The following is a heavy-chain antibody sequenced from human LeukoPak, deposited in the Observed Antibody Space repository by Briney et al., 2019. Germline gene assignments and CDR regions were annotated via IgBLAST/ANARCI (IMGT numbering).Heavy chain of an antibody. Sequence: GGSLRLSCAASGFTFSGYAMSWVRQAPGKGLEWVSAISGSGGSTYYADSVKGRFTISRDNSKNTLYLQMNSLRAEDTAVYYCANDPVIAAAGTPDYWGQGTLVTVSS. V-gene: IGHV3-23*01. CDR3: ANDPVIAAAGTPDY. CDR1: GFTFSGYA. CDR2: ISGSGGST. J-gene: IGHJ4*02. D-gene: IGHD6-13*01.